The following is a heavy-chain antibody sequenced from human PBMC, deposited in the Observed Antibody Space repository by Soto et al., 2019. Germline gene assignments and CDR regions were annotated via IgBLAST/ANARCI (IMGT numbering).Heavy chain of an antibody. J-gene: IGHJ4*02. CDR2: IIPILGIA. V-gene: IGHV1-69*02. D-gene: IGHD6-19*01. Sequence: QVQLVQSGXXXXXXGSSVKVSCKASGGTFSSYTISWVRQAPGQGLEWMGRIIPILGIANYAKKFQGRVTITADKSTSTAYMGLSSLRSEDTAGYYCARVAGSGSDYWGQGTLVTVSS. CDR1: GGTFSSYT. CDR3: ARVAGSGSDY.